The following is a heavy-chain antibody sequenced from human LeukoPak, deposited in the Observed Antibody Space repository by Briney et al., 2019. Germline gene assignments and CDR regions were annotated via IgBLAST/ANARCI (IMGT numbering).Heavy chain of an antibody. V-gene: IGHV4-61*02. CDR1: GGSISSGSYY. J-gene: IGHJ4*02. Sequence: SQTLSLTCTVSGGSISSGSYYWSWIRQPAGKGLEWIGRIYTSGSTNYNPSLKSRVTISVDTSKNQFSLKLSSVTAADTAVYYCARVGYYDFWSGYPGAHFDYWGQGTLVTVSS. CDR3: ARVGYYDFWSGYPGAHFDY. CDR2: IYTSGST. D-gene: IGHD3-3*01.